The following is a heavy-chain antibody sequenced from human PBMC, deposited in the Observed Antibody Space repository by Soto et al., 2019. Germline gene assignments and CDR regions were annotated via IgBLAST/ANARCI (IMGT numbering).Heavy chain of an antibody. Sequence: QVQLQESGPGLMKPSETLSLTCTVSGGSISSYYWSWIRQPPGKGLEWIGYIYYSGSTNYNPSLKSRGTIAVDTSKSQFSLKLSSVTAADTAVYYCARGGERSWIQLWSWGQGTLVTVSS. D-gene: IGHD5-18*01. CDR1: GGSISSYY. CDR2: IYYSGST. CDR3: ARGGERSWIQLWS. V-gene: IGHV4-59*08. J-gene: IGHJ5*02.